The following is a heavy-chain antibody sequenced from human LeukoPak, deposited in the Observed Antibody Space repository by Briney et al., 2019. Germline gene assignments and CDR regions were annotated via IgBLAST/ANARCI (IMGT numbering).Heavy chain of an antibody. CDR3: AREKHVLRFLEWLPYPDH. CDR2: IYTSGST. J-gene: IGHJ4*02. Sequence: SQTLSLTCTVSGGSISSGSYYWSWIRQPAGKGLEWIGRIYTSGSTNYNPSLKSRVTISVDTSKNQFSLKLSSVTAADTAVYYCAREKHVLRFLEWLPYPDHWGQGTLVTVSS. CDR1: GGSISSGSYY. D-gene: IGHD3-3*01. V-gene: IGHV4-61*02.